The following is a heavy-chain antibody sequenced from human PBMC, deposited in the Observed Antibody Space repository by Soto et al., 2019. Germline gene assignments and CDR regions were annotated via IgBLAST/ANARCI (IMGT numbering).Heavy chain of an antibody. CDR2: IYYSGST. Sequence: PSETLSLTCTVSGGSISSGGYYWSWIRQHPRKGLEWIGYIYYSGSTYYNPSLKSRVTISVDTSKNQFSLKLSSVTAADTAVYYCARRGASSSYGGVWFDPWGQGTLVTVSS. CDR3: ARRGASSSYGGVWFDP. V-gene: IGHV4-31*03. CDR1: GGSISSGGYY. D-gene: IGHD6-6*01. J-gene: IGHJ5*02.